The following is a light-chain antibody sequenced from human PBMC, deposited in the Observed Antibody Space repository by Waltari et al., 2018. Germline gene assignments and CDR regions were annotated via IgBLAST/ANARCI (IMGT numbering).Light chain of an antibody. CDR2: GAS. V-gene: IGKV3-20*01. Sequence: EIVVTQSPATLSLFPGQRATLSCRASQPVPYTYLAWFPQKPGQPPRRLIHGASNRAAGIPDRFTGSGSGRDFTLTISGREPEDFAVYYCQQYGASPFTFGPGTRADFK. CDR1: QPVPYTY. J-gene: IGKJ3*01. CDR3: QQYGASPFT.